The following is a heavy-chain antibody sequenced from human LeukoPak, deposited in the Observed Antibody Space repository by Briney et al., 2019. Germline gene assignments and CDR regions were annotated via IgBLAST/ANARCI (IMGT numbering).Heavy chain of an antibody. D-gene: IGHD6-19*01. J-gene: IGHJ4*02. V-gene: IGHV3-21*04. Sequence: KAGGSLRLSCAASGFTFSSYSMNWVRQAPGKGLEWVSSISSSSSYIYYADSVKGRFTISIDNAKNSLYLQMNSLRAEDTALYYCAKDAIAVAGTYEDYFDYWGQGTLVTVSS. CDR1: GFTFSSYS. CDR2: ISSSSSYI. CDR3: AKDAIAVAGTYEDYFDY.